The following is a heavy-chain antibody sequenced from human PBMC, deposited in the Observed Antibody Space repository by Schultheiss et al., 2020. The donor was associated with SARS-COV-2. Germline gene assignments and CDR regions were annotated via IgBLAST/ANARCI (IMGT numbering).Heavy chain of an antibody. Sequence: SETLSLTCTVSGGSISSYYWSWIRQPAGKGLEWIGRIYTSGSTNYNPSLKSRVTISVDTSKNQFSLKLSSVTAADTAVYYCARLHGDYFDRNWFDPWGQGILVTVSS. J-gene: IGHJ5*02. D-gene: IGHD4-17*01. CDR3: ARLHGDYFDRNWFDP. CDR2: IYTSGST. CDR1: GGSISSYY. V-gene: IGHV4-4*07.